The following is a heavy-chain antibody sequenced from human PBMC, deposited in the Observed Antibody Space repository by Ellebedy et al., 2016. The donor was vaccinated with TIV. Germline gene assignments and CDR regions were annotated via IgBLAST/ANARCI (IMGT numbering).Heavy chain of an antibody. Sequence: MPSETLSLTCSVPGGSVSSTRYYRAWIRQPPGKGLEWIASVYHSGSPYYNPSFKSRVTLSADTSKNQFSLKLRTVTAADTAVYYCARTDPWQPIDDWGQGILVSVSS. J-gene: IGHJ4*02. CDR2: VYHSGSP. CDR1: GGSVSSTRYY. V-gene: IGHV4-39*01. CDR3: ARTDPWQPIDD. D-gene: IGHD2-21*02.